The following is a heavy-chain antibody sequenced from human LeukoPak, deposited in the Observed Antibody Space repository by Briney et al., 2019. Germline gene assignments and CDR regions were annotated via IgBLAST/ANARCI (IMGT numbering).Heavy chain of an antibody. CDR1: GGSFSGYY. Sequence: SETLSLTCAVYGGSFSGYYWSWIRQPPGKGLEWIGEINHSGSTNYNPSLKSRVTVSVDTSQNQFSLRLSSVTAADTAVYYCARGRYVTTRGGAAAGFLDYWGQGTLVTVST. J-gene: IGHJ4*02. V-gene: IGHV4-34*01. CDR3: ARGRYVTTRGGAAAGFLDY. D-gene: IGHD6-13*01. CDR2: INHSGST.